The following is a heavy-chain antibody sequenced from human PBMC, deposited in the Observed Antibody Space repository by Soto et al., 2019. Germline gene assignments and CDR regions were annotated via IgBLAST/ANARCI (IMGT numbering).Heavy chain of an antibody. D-gene: IGHD1-26*01. J-gene: IGHJ6*02. CDR1: YGSVSSGSYY. CDR2: IYYSGST. V-gene: IGHV4-61*01. CDR3: RGSYYNYYYGMDV. Sequence: PSETLSLTCPVSYGSVSSGSYYWSCIKQPPGKGLEWIWYIYYSGSTNYNPSLKSRVTISVDTSKNQFSLKLSSVTAADTAVYYCRGSYYNYYYGMDVWGQGTTVTVSS.